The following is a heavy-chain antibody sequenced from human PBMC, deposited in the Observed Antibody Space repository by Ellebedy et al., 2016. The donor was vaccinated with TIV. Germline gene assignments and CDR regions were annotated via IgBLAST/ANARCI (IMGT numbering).Heavy chain of an antibody. CDR1: GFTFYIDA. D-gene: IGHD1-26*01. CDR2: INGRGGRT. V-gene: IGHV3-23*01. CDR3: AKWSGSYFY. J-gene: IGHJ4*02. Sequence: PGGSLRLSCAASGFTFYIDAMTWVRQAPGKGLEWVSSINGRGGRTFYADSVKARSTISRDNSKNTLYLQMNSLRAEDTAVYYCAKWSGSYFYWGQGTLVTVSS.